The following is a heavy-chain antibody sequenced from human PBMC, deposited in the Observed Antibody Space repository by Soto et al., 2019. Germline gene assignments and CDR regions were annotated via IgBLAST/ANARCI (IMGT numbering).Heavy chain of an antibody. CDR2: IDPSDSYT. J-gene: IGHJ6*02. D-gene: IGHD4-4*01. CDR3: VGDDYSNPGDV. CDR1: GYSFTSYW. Sequence: GESLKISCKGSGYSFTSYWISWVRQMPGKGLEWMGRIDPSDSYTNYSPSFQGHVTISADKSISTAYLQWGSLKASDTAMYYCVGDDYSNPGDVWGQGTTVTVSS. V-gene: IGHV5-10-1*01.